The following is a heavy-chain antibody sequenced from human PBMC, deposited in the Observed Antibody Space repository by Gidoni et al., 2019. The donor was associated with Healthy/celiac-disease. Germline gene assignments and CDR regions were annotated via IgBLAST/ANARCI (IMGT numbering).Heavy chain of an antibody. V-gene: IGHV4-30-4*01. J-gene: IGHJ4*02. D-gene: IGHD3-16*01. CDR2: IYYRGST. CDR3: ARAGGDFSQPYYFDY. CDR1: GGSLSSGDYY. Sequence: QVQLQESGPGLVKPSQTLSLTCTVSGGSLSSGDYYWSWIRPPPGTGLVWIVYIYYRGSTYYHPSLKRRVTISVDTSKNQFSLKLSSVTAADTAVYYCARAGGDFSQPYYFDYWGQGTLVTVSS.